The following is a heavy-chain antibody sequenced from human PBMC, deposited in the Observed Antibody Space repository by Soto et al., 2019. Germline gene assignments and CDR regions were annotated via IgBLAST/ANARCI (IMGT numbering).Heavy chain of an antibody. V-gene: IGHV3-23*01. CDR1: GFTFSSYA. CDR3: AKGPNSITMIVVVITPFDY. D-gene: IGHD3-22*01. Sequence: GGSLRLSCAASGFTFSSYAMSWVRQAPGKGLEWVSAISGSGGSTYYADSVKGRFTISRDNSKNTLYLQMNSLRAEDTAVYYCAKGPNSITMIVVVITPFDYWGQGTLVTVS. J-gene: IGHJ4*02. CDR2: ISGSGGST.